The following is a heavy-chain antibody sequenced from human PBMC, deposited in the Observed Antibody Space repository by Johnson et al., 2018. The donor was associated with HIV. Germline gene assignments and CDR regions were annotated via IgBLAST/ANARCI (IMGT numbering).Heavy chain of an antibody. D-gene: IGHD6-13*01. CDR2: ISWNSGSI. V-gene: IGHV3-9*01. CDR1: GFTFDDYA. Sequence: EVQLVESGGGLVQPGRSLRLSCAASGFTFDDYAMHWVRQAPGKGLEWVSGISWNSGSIGYADSVTGRFTISRDNAKNSLYLQMNSLRAEDTALYYCASPLEAAAGPMDAFDIWGQGTMVTVSS. J-gene: IGHJ3*02. CDR3: ASPLEAAAGPMDAFDI.